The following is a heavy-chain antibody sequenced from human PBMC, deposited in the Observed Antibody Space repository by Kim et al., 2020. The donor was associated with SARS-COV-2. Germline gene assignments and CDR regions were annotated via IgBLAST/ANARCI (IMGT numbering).Heavy chain of an antibody. D-gene: IGHD3-22*01. CDR3: AIQYYYDSSGYQEADY. V-gene: IGHV4-34*01. CDR1: GGSFSGYY. CDR2: INHSGST. J-gene: IGHJ4*01. Sequence: SETLSLTCAVYGGSFSGYYWSWIRQPPGKGLEWIGEINHSGSTNYNPSLKSRVTISVDTSKNQFSLKLSSVTAADTAVYYCAIQYYYDSSGYQEADYWG.